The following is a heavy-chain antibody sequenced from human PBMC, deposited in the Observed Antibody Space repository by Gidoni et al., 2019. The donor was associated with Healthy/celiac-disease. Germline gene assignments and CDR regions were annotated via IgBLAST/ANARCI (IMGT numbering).Heavy chain of an antibody. D-gene: IGHD3-3*01. V-gene: IGHV4-34*01. Sequence: QVQLQQWGAGLLKPSETLSLTCAVYGGSFSGYYWSWIRQPPGKGLEWIGEINHSGSTNYNPSLKSRVTISVDTSKNQFSLKLSSVTAADTAVYYCARDGLRTRRGSFDYWGQGTLVTVSS. CDR3: ARDGLRTRRGSFDY. J-gene: IGHJ4*02. CDR2: INHSGST. CDR1: GGSFSGYY.